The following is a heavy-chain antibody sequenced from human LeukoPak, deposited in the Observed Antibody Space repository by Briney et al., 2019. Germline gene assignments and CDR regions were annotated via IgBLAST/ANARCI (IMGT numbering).Heavy chain of an antibody. V-gene: IGHV3-23*01. J-gene: IGHJ6*02. CDR1: GFTFSSYA. CDR2: ISGSGGST. D-gene: IGHD4-17*01. Sequence: GGSLRLSCAASGFTFSSYAMSWVRQAPGKGLEWVSAISGSGGSTYYADSVKGRFTISRDNSKNTLYLQMNSLRAEDTAVYYCAKDPSDYGDYVGPRPHYYGMDVWGQGTTVTVSS. CDR3: AKDPSDYGDYVGPRPHYYGMDV.